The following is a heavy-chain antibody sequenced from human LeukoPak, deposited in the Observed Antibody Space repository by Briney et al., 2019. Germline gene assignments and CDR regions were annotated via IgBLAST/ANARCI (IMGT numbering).Heavy chain of an antibody. V-gene: IGHV1-69*13. Sequence: ASVKVPCKASGGTFSSYAISWVRQAPGQGLEWMGGIIPIFGTANYAQKFQGRVTITADESTSTAYMELSSLRSEDTAVYYCARGDDFWTLFDPWGQGTLVTVSS. D-gene: IGHD3-3*01. CDR2: IIPIFGTA. J-gene: IGHJ5*02. CDR1: GGTFSSYA. CDR3: ARGDDFWTLFDP.